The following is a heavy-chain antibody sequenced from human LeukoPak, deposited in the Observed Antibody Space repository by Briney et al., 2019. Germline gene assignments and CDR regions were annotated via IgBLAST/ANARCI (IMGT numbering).Heavy chain of an antibody. CDR3: ARDTVTAIGYAFDI. V-gene: IGHV4-31*03. D-gene: IGHD2-21*02. CDR1: AGSISSGGYY. J-gene: IGHJ3*02. Sequence: SETLSLTCTVSAGSISSGGYYWSWIRQHPGKGLEWIGYIYYSGSTYYNPSLKSRVTISVDTSKNQFSLKLSSVTAADTAVYYCARDTVTAIGYAFDIWGQGTMVTVSS. CDR2: IYYSGST.